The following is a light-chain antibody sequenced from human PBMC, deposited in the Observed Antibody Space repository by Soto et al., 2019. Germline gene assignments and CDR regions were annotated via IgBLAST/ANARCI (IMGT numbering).Light chain of an antibody. CDR2: GAS. CDR1: QSVSSSY. Sequence: EIVLTQSPGTLSLSPGERATLSCRASQSVSSSYLAWYQQKPGQAPRLLIYGASSRATGIPDRFSGSGSGTDFTLTISSLQPEDFGTYYCQQSYVTPYTFGQGTNLEI. V-gene: IGKV3-20*01. CDR3: QQSYVTPYT. J-gene: IGKJ2*01.